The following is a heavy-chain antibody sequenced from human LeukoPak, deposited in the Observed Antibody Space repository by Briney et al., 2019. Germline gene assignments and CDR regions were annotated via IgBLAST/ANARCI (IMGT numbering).Heavy chain of an antibody. V-gene: IGHV3-7*03. J-gene: IGHJ4*02. CDR1: GFTFSNYW. Sequence: SGGSLRLSCAASGFTFSNYWMTWVRQAPGKGLEWVANIKQDGSEKYYVDSVKGRFTISRDNAKNSLYLQMNSLRAEDTAVYYCAKTRGHSSGWYYFDYWGQGTLVTVSS. CDR2: IKQDGSEK. D-gene: IGHD6-19*01. CDR3: AKTRGHSSGWYYFDY.